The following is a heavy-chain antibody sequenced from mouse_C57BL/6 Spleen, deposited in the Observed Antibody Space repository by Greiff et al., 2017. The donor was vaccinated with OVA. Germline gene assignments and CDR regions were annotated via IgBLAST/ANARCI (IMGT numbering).Heavy chain of an antibody. V-gene: IGHV1-69*01. J-gene: IGHJ4*01. D-gene: IGHD1-1*01. Sequence: VQLQQSGAELVMPGASVKLSCKASGYTFTSYWMHWVKQRPGQGLEWIGEIDPSDSYTNYNQKFKGKSTLTVDKSSSTAYMQLSSLTSEDSAVYYCARRYYGSSYPFAMDYWGQGTSVTVSS. CDR1: GYTFTSYW. CDR2: IDPSDSYT. CDR3: ARRYYGSSYPFAMDY.